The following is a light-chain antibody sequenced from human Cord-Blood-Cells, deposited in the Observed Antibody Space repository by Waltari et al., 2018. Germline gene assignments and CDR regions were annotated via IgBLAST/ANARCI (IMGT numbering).Light chain of an antibody. Sequence: QSALTQPAPVSGSPGQSITISCTGTSRDVGSYNLVPWYQQHPGKAPKLMIYEVSKRPSGVSKRFSGSKSGNTASLTISGLQAEDEADYYCCSYAGSSTWVFGGGTKLTVL. J-gene: IGLJ3*02. V-gene: IGLV2-23*02. CDR3: CSYAGSSTWV. CDR1: SRDVGSYNL. CDR2: EVS.